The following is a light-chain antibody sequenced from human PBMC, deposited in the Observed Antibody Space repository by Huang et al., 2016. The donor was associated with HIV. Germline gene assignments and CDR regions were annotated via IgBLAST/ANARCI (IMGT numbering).Light chain of an antibody. J-gene: IGKJ1*01. Sequence: DIQMTQSPSSLSASVGDTVIMTCRASHNINTNLNWYQQRPGKAPQLLIVIAAYLASGVPSRFSGSGSGTDFTLTITGLQPEDLATYFCQQSHTTPWTFGQGSRVEIK. CDR1: HNINTN. CDR2: IAA. V-gene: IGKV1-39*01. CDR3: QQSHTTPWT.